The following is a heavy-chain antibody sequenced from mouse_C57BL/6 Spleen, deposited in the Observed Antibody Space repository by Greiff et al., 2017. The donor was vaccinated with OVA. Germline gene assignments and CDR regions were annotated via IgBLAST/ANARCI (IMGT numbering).Heavy chain of an antibody. CDR2: IYPGDGDT. D-gene: IGHD2-10*01. CDR3: ATYYRPYGGFAY. J-gene: IGHJ3*01. V-gene: IGHV1-82*01. CDR1: GYAFSSSW. Sequence: QVQLQQSGPELVKPGASVKISCKASGYAFSSSWMNWVKQRPGQGLEWIGRIYPGDGDTNYNGKFKGKATLTADKSSSTAYMQLSSLTSEDSAVYFCATYYRPYGGFAYWGQGTLVTVSA.